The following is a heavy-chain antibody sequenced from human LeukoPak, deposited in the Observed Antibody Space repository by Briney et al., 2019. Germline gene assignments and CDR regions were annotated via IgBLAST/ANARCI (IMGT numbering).Heavy chain of an antibody. J-gene: IGHJ4*02. CDR3: ARSGGVAVAGTNY. CDR2: INPNGGGT. Sequence: GASVKVSCKASGYTFTDYYMHWVRQAPGQGLEWMGWINPNGGGTNYAQKFEGRVTMTRDTSISTAYMELSRLRSDDTAVYYCARSGGVAVAGTNYWGQGTLVTVSS. V-gene: IGHV1-2*02. CDR1: GYTFTDYY. D-gene: IGHD6-19*01.